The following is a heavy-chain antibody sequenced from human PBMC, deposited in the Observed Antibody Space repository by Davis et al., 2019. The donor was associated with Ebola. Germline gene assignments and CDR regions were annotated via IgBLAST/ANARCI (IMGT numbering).Heavy chain of an antibody. J-gene: IGHJ4*02. D-gene: IGHD3-10*01. CDR3: ARSATYYYGSGSWVYFDY. Sequence: GGSLRLSCAASGFTFSSYSMNWVRQAPGKGLEWVSSISSSSSYIYYADSVKGRFTISRDNAKNSLYLQMNSLRAEDTAVYYCARSATYYYGSGSWVYFDYWGQGTLVTVSS. CDR1: GFTFSSYS. V-gene: IGHV3-21*01. CDR2: ISSSSSYI.